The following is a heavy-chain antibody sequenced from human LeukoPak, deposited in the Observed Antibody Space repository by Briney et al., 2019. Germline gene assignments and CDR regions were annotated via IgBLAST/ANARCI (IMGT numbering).Heavy chain of an antibody. V-gene: IGHV4-59*01. CDR3: ARHVLLWFGELSGPDY. CDR2: IYYSGST. J-gene: IGHJ4*02. D-gene: IGHD3-10*01. CDR1: GGSISSYY. Sequence: SETLFLTCTVSGGSISSYYWSWIRQPPGKGLEWIGYIYYSGSTNYNPSLKSRVTISVDTSKNQFSLKLSSVTAADTAVYYCARHVLLWFGELSGPDYWGQGTLVTVSS.